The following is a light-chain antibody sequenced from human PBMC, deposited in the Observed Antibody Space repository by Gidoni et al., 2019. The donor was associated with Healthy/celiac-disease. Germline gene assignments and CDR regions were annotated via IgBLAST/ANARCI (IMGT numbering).Light chain of an antibody. CDR3: QQYDELGLT. CDR2: DAS. CDR1: QDISNY. Sequence: DIQTTPSPSSLSASVGDRVTITRQASQDISNYLNWYQQKPGKAPKLLNYDASNFETGVPSRCSRSGSGADFTFTSSSLPPEDIATYYYQQYDELGLTFGGXTKVEIK. J-gene: IGKJ4*01. V-gene: IGKV1-33*01.